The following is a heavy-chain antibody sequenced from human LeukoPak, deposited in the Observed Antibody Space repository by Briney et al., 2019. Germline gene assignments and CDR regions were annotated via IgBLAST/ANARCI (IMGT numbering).Heavy chain of an antibody. V-gene: IGHV3-21*01. CDR3: ARGSGELGVVDY. CDR2: ISSSSSYM. Sequence: GGSLRLSCAASGFTFSSYSMNWVRQAPGKGLEWVSSISSSSSYMYYADSVKGRFTISRENAQNSLYLQMNSLRGEDTAVYYCARGSGELGVVDYWGQGTLVTVSS. J-gene: IGHJ4*02. CDR1: GFTFSSYS. D-gene: IGHD1-26*01.